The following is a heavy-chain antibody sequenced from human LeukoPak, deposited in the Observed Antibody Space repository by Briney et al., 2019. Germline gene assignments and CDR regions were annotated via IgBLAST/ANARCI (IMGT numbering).Heavy chain of an antibody. V-gene: IGHV3-66*02. J-gene: IGHJ6*03. Sequence: GGSLRLSCAASGFTVSSNYMSWVRQAPGKGLEWVSVIYSGGSTYYADSVKGRFTISRDNSKNTLYLQMNSLRAEDTAVYYCARVSKVVAPAARGYYYMDVWGKGTTVTVSS. CDR3: ARVSKVVAPAARGYYYMDV. D-gene: IGHD2-2*01. CDR1: GFTVSSNY. CDR2: IYSGGST.